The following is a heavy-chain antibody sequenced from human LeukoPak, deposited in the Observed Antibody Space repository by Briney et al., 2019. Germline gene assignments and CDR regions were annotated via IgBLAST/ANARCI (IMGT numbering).Heavy chain of an antibody. V-gene: IGHV4-39*01. D-gene: IGHD4-23*01. CDR2: IYYSGST. CDR3: ARHPRTVVMDY. Sequence: SETLSLTCTVSGGSISSSSYYWGWIRQPPGKGLEWIGSIYYSGSTYYSPSLKSRVTISVDTSKNQFSLKLSSVTAADTAVYYCARHPRTVVMDYWGQGTLVTVSS. J-gene: IGHJ4*02. CDR1: GGSISSSSYY.